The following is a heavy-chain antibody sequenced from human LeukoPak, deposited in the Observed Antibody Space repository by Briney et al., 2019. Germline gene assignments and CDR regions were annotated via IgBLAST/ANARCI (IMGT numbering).Heavy chain of an antibody. CDR2: ISGSGGST. CDR1: GFTFSSYW. CDR3: AKDRGTTKYYDILTGSLN. D-gene: IGHD3-9*01. Sequence: GGSLRLSCAASGFTFSSYWMTWVRQVTGKGLEWVSAISGSGGSTYYADSVKGRFTISRDNSKNTLYLQMNSLRAEDTAVYYCAKDRGTTKYYDILTGSLNWGQGTLVTVSS. J-gene: IGHJ4*02. V-gene: IGHV3-23*01.